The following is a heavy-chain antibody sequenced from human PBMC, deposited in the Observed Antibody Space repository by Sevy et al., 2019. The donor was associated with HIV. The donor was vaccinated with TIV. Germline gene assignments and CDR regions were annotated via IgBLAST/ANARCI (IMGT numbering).Heavy chain of an antibody. CDR2: IYYSGST. Sequence: SETLSLTCTVSGGSISSSSYYWGWIRQPPGKGLEWIGSIYYSGSTYYNPSLKSRFTISVDTSKNQFSLKLSSVTAADPDVYYCAGLSSGYGSGSWGWYYYYYMDVWGKGTTVTVSS. J-gene: IGHJ6*03. CDR1: GGSISSSSYY. CDR3: AGLSSGYGSGSWGWYYYYYMDV. V-gene: IGHV4-39*01. D-gene: IGHD3-10*01.